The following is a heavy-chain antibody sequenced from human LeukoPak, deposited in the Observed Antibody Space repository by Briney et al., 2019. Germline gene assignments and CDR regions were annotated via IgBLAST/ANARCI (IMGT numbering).Heavy chain of an antibody. CDR1: GGSFSGYY. D-gene: IGHD2-2*01. V-gene: IGHV4-34*01. CDR3: ARGRDVVVPAAMSRYYFDY. Sequence: SETLSLTCAVYGGSFSGYYWSWIRQPPGKGLEWIGEINHSGSTNYYPSLKSRVTISVDTSKNQFSLKLSSVTAADTAVYYCARGRDVVVPAAMSRYYFDYWGQGTLVTVSS. CDR2: INHSGST. J-gene: IGHJ4*02.